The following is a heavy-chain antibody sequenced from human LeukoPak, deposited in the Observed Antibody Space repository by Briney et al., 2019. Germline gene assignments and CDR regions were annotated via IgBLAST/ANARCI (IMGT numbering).Heavy chain of an antibody. V-gene: IGHV3-66*02. CDR2: VYSGGST. D-gene: IGHD6-13*01. CDR3: ARWGPRSSSSLGFYFDY. Sequence: GGSLRLSCAASGFTVSANYMTWVRQAPGKGLEWVSVVYSGGSTYYADSVKGRFTISRDNSKNTLYLQMNSLRAEDTAVYYCARWGPRSSSSLGFYFDYWGQGTLVTVSS. J-gene: IGHJ4*02. CDR1: GFTVSANY.